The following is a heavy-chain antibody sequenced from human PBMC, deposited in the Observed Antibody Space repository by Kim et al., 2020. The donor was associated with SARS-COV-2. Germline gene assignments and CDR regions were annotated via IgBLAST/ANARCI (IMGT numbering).Heavy chain of an antibody. Sequence: GGSLRLSCAASGFTFSNYAMNWVRQAPGKGLEWVSAISVGTGSTYYADSVKGRFTISRDNSKSTLSLQMSSLRAEDTAVYYCATAVSQTYYYGMDVWGQGTTVTV. CDR2: ISVGTGST. D-gene: IGHD2-8*01. V-gene: IGHV3-23*01. J-gene: IGHJ6*02. CDR1: GFTFSNYA. CDR3: ATAVSQTYYYGMDV.